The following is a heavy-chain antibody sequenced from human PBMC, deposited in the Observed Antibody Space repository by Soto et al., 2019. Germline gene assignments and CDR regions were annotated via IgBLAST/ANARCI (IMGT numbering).Heavy chain of an antibody. CDR1: GASISSSSFY. J-gene: IGHJ5*02. CDR2: IYYDGGT. V-gene: IGHV4-39*07. CDR3: ARVPTP. Sequence: SETLSLTCTVSGASISSSSFYWGWIRQPPGKGLESIANIYYDGGTYYNPSLKSRVTISVDRSKNQFSLKLSSVTAADTAVYYCARVPTPWGQGTLVTVSS.